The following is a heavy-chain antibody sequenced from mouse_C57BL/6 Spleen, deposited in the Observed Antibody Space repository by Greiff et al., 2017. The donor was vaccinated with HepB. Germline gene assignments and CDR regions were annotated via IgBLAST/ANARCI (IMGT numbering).Heavy chain of an antibody. CDR3: ARGWLLLGFAY. CDR1: GYTFTDYN. D-gene: IGHD2-3*01. V-gene: IGHV1-22*01. Sequence: VQLKQSGPELVKPGASVKMSCKASGYTFTDYNMHWVKQSHGKSLEWIGYINPNNGGTSYNQKFKGKATLTVNKSSSTAYMELRSLTSEDSAVYYCARGWLLLGFAYWGQGTLVTVSA. J-gene: IGHJ3*01. CDR2: INPNNGGT.